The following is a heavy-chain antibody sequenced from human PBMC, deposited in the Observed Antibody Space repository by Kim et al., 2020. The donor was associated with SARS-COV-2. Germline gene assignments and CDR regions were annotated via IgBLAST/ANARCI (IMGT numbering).Heavy chain of an antibody. CDR1: GGSFSGYY. CDR3: ARKRIRYGSGSYYHVRRKDYFSGMDV. J-gene: IGHJ6*02. CDR2: INHSGST. D-gene: IGHD3-10*01. V-gene: IGHV4-34*01. Sequence: SETLSLTCAVYGGSFSGYYWSWIRQPPGKGLEWIGEINHSGSTNYNPSLKSRVTISVDTSKNQFPLKLNYVTAADTAVYYCARKRIRYGSGSYYHVRRKDYFSGMDVWGQGTTVTVSS.